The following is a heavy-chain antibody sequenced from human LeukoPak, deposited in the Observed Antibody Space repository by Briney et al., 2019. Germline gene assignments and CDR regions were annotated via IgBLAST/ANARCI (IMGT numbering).Heavy chain of an antibody. CDR1: GFTFSSYE. V-gene: IGHV3-48*03. Sequence: GGSLRLSCAASGFTFSSYEMNWVPQAPGKGLEWVSYISSGGSTIYYADSVKGRFTISRHDAKKSLYLQMNSLRAEDTAVYYCARFRGYSGYSFDYWSQGTLVTVSS. D-gene: IGHD5-12*01. J-gene: IGHJ4*02. CDR3: ARFRGYSGYSFDY. CDR2: ISSGGSTI.